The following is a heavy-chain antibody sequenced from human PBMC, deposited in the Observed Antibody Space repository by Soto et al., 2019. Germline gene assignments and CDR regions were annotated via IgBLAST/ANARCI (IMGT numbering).Heavy chain of an antibody. Sequence: PGGSLGLSCAGSGFTFSTFDIHWVRQAPGKGLEWVSGIGTLSDTFYAASVQGRFTISRQNAKNSVYLQMNSLRAGDTAFYYCARGRSFSYDSTPPPMFDPWGQGTLVTVSS. V-gene: IGHV3-13*01. CDR3: ARGRSFSYDSTPPPMFDP. CDR1: GFTFSTFD. J-gene: IGHJ5*02. CDR2: IGTLSDT. D-gene: IGHD3-10*01.